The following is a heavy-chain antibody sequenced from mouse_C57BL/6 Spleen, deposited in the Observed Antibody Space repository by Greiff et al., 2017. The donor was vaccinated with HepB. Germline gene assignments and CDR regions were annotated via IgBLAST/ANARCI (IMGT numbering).Heavy chain of an antibody. Sequence: QVQLKQSGAELVRPGASVTLSCKASGYTFTDYEMHWVKQTPVHGLEWIGAIDPETGGTAYNQKFKGKAILTADKSSSTAYMELRSLTSEDSAVYYCTRKGAYGPRPAWFAYWGQGTLVTVSA. V-gene: IGHV1-15*01. J-gene: IGHJ3*01. CDR2: IDPETGGT. CDR1: GYTFTDYE. D-gene: IGHD1-1*02. CDR3: TRKGAYGPRPAWFAY.